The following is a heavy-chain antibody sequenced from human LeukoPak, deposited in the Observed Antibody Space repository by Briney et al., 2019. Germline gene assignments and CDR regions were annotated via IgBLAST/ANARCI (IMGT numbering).Heavy chain of an antibody. CDR3: ARVRADGYYYDSSGYYPNLYFDY. CDR1: GGSFSGYY. J-gene: IGHJ4*02. V-gene: IGHV4-34*01. Sequence: PSETLSLTCTVYGGSFSGYYWSWIRQPPGKGLEWIGEINHSGSTNYNPSLKSRVTISVDTSKNQFSLKLSSVTAADTAVYYCARVRADGYYYDSSGYYPNLYFDYWGQGTLVTVSS. D-gene: IGHD3-22*01. CDR2: INHSGST.